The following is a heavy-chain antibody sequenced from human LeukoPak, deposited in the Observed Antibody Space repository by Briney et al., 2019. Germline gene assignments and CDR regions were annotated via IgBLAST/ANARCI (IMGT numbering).Heavy chain of an antibody. J-gene: IGHJ4*02. CDR1: GFTFSDYY. CDR3: ARGGYYGSGSYRNLFDY. Sequence: GSLRLSCAASGFTFSDYYMSWIRQAPGKGLEWVSYISSSGSTIYYADSVKGRFTISRDNTKNSLYLQMNSLRAEDTAVYYCARGGYYGSGSYRNLFDYWGQGTLVTVSS. CDR2: ISSSGSTI. D-gene: IGHD3-10*01. V-gene: IGHV3-11*01.